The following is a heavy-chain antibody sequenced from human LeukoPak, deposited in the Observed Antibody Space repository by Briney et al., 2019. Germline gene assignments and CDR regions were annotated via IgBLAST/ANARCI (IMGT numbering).Heavy chain of an antibody. Sequence: SVKVSCKASGGTFSSYAISWVRQAPGQGLGWMGRIIPILGIANYAQKFQGRVTITADKSTSTAYMELSSLRSEDTAVYYCARSSYYDSSASFQHWGQGTPVTVSS. CDR2: IIPILGIA. CDR1: GGTFSSYA. CDR3: ARSSYYDSSASFQH. V-gene: IGHV1-69*04. J-gene: IGHJ1*01. D-gene: IGHD3-22*01.